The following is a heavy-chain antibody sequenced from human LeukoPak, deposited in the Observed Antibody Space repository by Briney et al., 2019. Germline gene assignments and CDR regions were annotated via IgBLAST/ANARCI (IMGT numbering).Heavy chain of an antibody. V-gene: IGHV3-30-3*01. CDR1: GFTFSSYA. CDR3: ARDGSVVVPAAMVEYYFDY. CDR2: ISYDGSNK. Sequence: GGSLRLSCAASGFTFSSYAMPWVRQAPGKGLEWVAVISYDGSNKYYADSVKGRFTISRDNSKNTLYLQMNSLRAEDTAVYYCARDGSVVVPAAMVEYYFDYWGQGTLVTVSS. J-gene: IGHJ4*02. D-gene: IGHD2-2*01.